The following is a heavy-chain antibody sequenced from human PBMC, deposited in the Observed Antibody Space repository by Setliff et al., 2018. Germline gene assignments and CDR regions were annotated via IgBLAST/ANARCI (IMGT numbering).Heavy chain of an antibody. D-gene: IGHD3-3*01. CDR1: GASIRQTSYF. V-gene: IGHV4-61*09. CDR3: TRLYYTSRALYFDI. Sequence: LSLTCAVPGASIRQTSYFWTWVRQPAGKGLEWIGHIYITGNPNVNPSLKSRVAMSLDNSGNQFSLNLQSVTAADTAVYYCTRLYYTSRALYFDIWGQGHPVTVSS. J-gene: IGHJ4*02. CDR2: IYITGNP.